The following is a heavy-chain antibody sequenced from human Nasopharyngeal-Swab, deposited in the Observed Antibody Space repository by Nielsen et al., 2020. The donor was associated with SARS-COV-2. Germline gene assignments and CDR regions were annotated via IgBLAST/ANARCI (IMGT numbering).Heavy chain of an antibody. D-gene: IGHD3-10*01. V-gene: IGHV4-31*03. J-gene: IGHJ5*02. CDR3: ARFHFYYGSGSTPWFDP. CDR2: IYYSGST. Sequence: TLSLTCTVSGDSISSGGYYWSWIRQHPGKGLEWMGYIYYSGSTYYNPSLKSRVTISVDTSKNQFSLKLSSVTAADTAVYYCARFHFYYGSGSTPWFDPWGQGTLVTVSS. CDR1: GDSISSGGYY.